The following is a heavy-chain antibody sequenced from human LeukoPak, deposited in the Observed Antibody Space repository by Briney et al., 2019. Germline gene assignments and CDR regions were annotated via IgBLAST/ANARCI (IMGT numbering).Heavy chain of an antibody. D-gene: IGHD3-22*01. CDR1: GFTVSSNY. V-gene: IGHV3-66*01. CDR2: IYSGGST. Sequence: GGSLRLSCAASGFTVSSNYMSWVRQAPGKGLEWVSVIYSGGSTYYADSVKGRFTISRDNSKNTLYLQMNSLRAEDTAVYYCARLSPRYYDSSGPCDNWGQGTLVTVSS. CDR3: ARLSPRYYDSSGPCDN. J-gene: IGHJ4*02.